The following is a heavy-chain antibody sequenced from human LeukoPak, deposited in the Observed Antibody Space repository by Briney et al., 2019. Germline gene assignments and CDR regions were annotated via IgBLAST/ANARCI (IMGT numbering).Heavy chain of an antibody. V-gene: IGHV4-31*03. J-gene: IGHJ4*02. CDR2: TYYSGST. CDR1: GGSISSGGYY. D-gene: IGHD6-13*01. Sequence: PSETLSLTCTVSGGSISSGGYYWSWIRQHPGKGLEWIGYTYYSGSTYYNPSLKSRVTISVDTSRNQFSLKLSSVTAADTAVYYCASTIAAASGGFDYWGQGTLVTVSS. CDR3: ASTIAAASGGFDY.